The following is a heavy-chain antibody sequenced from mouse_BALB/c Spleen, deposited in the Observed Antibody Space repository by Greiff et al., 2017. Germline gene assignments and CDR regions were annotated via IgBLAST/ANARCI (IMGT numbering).Heavy chain of an antibody. Sequence: QVQLQQSGAELVRPGTSVKVSCKASGYAFTNYLIEWVKQRPGQGLEWIGVINPGSGGTNYNEKFKGKATLTADKSSSTAYMQLSSLTSDDSAVYFCARSGALIYDYDGRYFDYWGQGTTLTVSS. CDR1: GYAFTNYL. CDR2: INPGSGGT. J-gene: IGHJ2*01. CDR3: ARSGALIYDYDGRYFDY. V-gene: IGHV1-54*01. D-gene: IGHD2-4*01.